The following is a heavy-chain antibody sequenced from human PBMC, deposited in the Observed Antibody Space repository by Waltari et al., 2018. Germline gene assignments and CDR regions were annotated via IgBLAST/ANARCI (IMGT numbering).Heavy chain of an antibody. D-gene: IGHD6-6*01. CDR2: INHSGST. J-gene: IGHJ6*03. V-gene: IGHV4-34*01. Sequence: QVQLQQWGAGLLKPSETLSLTCAVYGGSFSGYYWSWHRQTPGKGLEWIGEINHSGSTNYNPSLKSRVTISVDTSKNQFSLKLSSVTAADTAVYYCATQYSGSSGGYYYYYMDVWGKGTTVTVSS. CDR3: ATQYSGSSGGYYYYYMDV. CDR1: GGSFSGYY.